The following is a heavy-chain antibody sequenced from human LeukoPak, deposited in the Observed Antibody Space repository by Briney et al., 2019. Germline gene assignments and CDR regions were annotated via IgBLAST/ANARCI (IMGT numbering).Heavy chain of an antibody. CDR3: AGHYYYGSGSYSRIFDY. J-gene: IGHJ4*02. V-gene: IGHV4-59*08. CDR1: GGSISSYY. D-gene: IGHD3-10*01. CDR2: SFYSGST. Sequence: PSETLSLTCTVSGGSISSYYCTWIRQPPGKGLEWIGNSFYSGSTNYNPSLKSRVTISIDTSKNQFSLELSSVTAADTAVYYCAGHYYYGSGSYSRIFDYWGQGTLVTVSS.